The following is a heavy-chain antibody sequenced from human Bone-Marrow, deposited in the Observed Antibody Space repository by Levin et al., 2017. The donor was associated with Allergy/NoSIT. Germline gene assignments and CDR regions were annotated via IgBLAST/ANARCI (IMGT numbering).Heavy chain of an antibody. V-gene: IGHV3-73*01. CDR3: TTNGDYGDRGMDV. Sequence: GSLRLSCAASGFTFSGSAMHWVRQASGKGLEWVGRIRSKANSYATAYSASVKGRFTISRDDSKNTAYLQMNSLKTEDTAVYYCTTNGDYGDRGMDVWGQGTTVTVSS. CDR2: IRSKANSYAT. J-gene: IGHJ6*02. CDR1: GFTFSGSA. D-gene: IGHD4-17*01.